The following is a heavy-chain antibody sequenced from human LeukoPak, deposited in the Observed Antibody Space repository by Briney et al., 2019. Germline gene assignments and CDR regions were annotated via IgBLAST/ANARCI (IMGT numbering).Heavy chain of an antibody. Sequence: ASVKVSCRASGYTFTSYGISWVRQAPGQGLEWMGWISVYNGNTNYAQKLQGRVTMTTDTSTSTAYMELRSLRSDDTAVYYCAREPVTRFYYYYYMDVWGKGTTVTISS. CDR2: ISVYNGNT. D-gene: IGHD4-17*01. V-gene: IGHV1-18*01. J-gene: IGHJ6*03. CDR3: AREPVTRFYYYYYMDV. CDR1: GYTFTSYG.